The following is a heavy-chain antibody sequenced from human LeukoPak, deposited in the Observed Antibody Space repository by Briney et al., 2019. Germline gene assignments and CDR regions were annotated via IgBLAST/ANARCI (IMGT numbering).Heavy chain of an antibody. Sequence: ASVKVSCKASGYTFTDYALHWVRQAPGQSLEWMGWITTGRGETRYSQDFQRRIILTRDKSANTVYMDLSDLTSEDTAVYYCARGGQQWRGGNYFDSWGQGTLVAVSS. CDR2: ITTGRGET. CDR3: ARGGQQWRGGNYFDS. J-gene: IGHJ4*02. D-gene: IGHD6-19*01. CDR1: GYTFTDYA. V-gene: IGHV1-3*03.